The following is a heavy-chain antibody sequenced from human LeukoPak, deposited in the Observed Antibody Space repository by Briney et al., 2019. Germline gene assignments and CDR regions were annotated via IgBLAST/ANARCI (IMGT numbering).Heavy chain of an antibody. Sequence: ASVKVSCKAFGYTFTSNYMHWVRQAPGQGPEWMGVISPSGGSTTYAQKFQGRVTLTRDMSTSTDYLELSSLRSDDTAVYYCARMILRYFDWFPTPTDAFDIWGQGTMVTVSS. J-gene: IGHJ3*02. D-gene: IGHD3-9*01. CDR1: GYTFTSNY. V-gene: IGHV1-46*01. CDR3: ARMILRYFDWFPTPTDAFDI. CDR2: ISPSGGST.